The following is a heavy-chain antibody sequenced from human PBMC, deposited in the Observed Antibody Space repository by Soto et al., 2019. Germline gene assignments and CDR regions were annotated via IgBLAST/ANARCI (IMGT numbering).Heavy chain of an antibody. V-gene: IGHV4-30-4*01. CDR1: GGSISSGDYY. CDR3: ARCYYGSGSYYNFDY. Sequence: SETLSLTCSVSGGSISSGDYYWSWIRQPPGKGLEWIGYIYYSGSTYYNPSLKSRVTISVDTSKNQFSLKLSSVTAADTAVYYRARCYYGSGSYYNFDYWGQGTLVTVSS. CDR2: IYYSGST. D-gene: IGHD3-10*01. J-gene: IGHJ4*02.